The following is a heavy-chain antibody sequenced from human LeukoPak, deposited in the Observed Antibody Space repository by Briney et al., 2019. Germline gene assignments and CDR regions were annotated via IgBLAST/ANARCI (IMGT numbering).Heavy chain of an antibody. D-gene: IGHD3-22*01. CDR3: ARGGTYYYDSSGYYGG. V-gene: IGHV1-2*02. CDR1: GYTFTGYY. Sequence: ASVKVSCKASGYTFTGYYMHWVRQAPGQGLEWMGWINPNSGGTNYAQKFQGRVTITADESTSTAYMELSSLRSEDTAVYYCARGGTYYYDSSGYYGGWGQGTMVTVSS. J-gene: IGHJ3*01. CDR2: INPNSGGT.